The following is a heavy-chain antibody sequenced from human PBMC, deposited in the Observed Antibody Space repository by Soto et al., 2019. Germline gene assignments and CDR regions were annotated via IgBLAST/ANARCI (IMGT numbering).Heavy chain of an antibody. J-gene: IGHJ6*02. CDR3: ARSGYSYGFNYYGMDV. V-gene: IGHV1-69*13. Sequence: SVKVSCKASGGTFSSYAISWVRQAPGQGLEWMGGIIPIFGTANYAQKFQGRVTITADESTSTAYMELSSLRSEDTAVYYCARSGYSYGFNYYGMDVWGQWTTVTVSS. CDR2: IIPIFGTA. CDR1: GGTFSSYA. D-gene: IGHD5-18*01.